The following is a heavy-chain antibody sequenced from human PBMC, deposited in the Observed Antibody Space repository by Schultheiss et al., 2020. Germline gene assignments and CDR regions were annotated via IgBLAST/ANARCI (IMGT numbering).Heavy chain of an antibody. Sequence: ASVKVSCKASGDTFTGYYMHWVRQAPGQGLEWMGWINPNSGGTNYAQKFQGRVTMTRDTSISTGYMELSRLRSDDTAVYYCARDPVGIAEAGRGGNNWFDPWGQGTLVTVSS. CDR3: ARDPVGIAEAGRGGNNWFDP. CDR1: GDTFTGYY. J-gene: IGHJ5*02. D-gene: IGHD6-13*01. V-gene: IGHV1-2*02. CDR2: INPNSGGT.